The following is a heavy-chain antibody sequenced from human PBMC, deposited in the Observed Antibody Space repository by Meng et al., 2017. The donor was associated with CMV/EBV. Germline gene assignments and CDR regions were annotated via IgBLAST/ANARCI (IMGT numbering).Heavy chain of an antibody. CDR1: GCSISSYY. V-gene: IGHV4-4*07. CDR2: IYTSGST. D-gene: IGHD2-2*01. J-gene: IGHJ5*02. CDR3: ARDLMNCSSTSCANWFDP. Sequence: DSGPGVLNPSETLSPTCTVHGCSISSYYLSWIRQPAGTGLEWIGRIYTSGSTNYNPSLKSRVTMSVDTSKNQFSLKLSSVTAADTAVYYCARDLMNCSSTSCANWFDPWGQGTLVTVSS.